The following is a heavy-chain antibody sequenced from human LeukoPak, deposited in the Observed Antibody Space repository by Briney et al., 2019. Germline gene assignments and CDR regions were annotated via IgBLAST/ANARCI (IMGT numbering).Heavy chain of an antibody. D-gene: IGHD6-19*01. J-gene: IGHJ5*02. V-gene: IGHV4-39*02. CDR3: ARDSSRAVAGSFWFDP. CDR1: GGSISSGGYY. Sequence: SETLSLTCTVSGGSISSGGYYWGWVRQPPGKGLEWIGTIYHSGSTYYNPSLKSRLIISVDTSKNQFSLKLSSVTAADTAVYYCARDSSRAVAGSFWFDPWGQGTLVTVSS. CDR2: IYHSGST.